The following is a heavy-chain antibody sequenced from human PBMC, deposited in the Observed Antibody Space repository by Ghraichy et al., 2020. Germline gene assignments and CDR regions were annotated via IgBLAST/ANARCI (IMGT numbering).Heavy chain of an antibody. CDR1: GFTFSSYI. Sequence: GGSLRLSCAASGFTFSSYIMNWVRQAPGKGLEWVSSISSSSSYIYYADSVKGRFTISRDNAKNSLYLQMSSLRAEDTAVYYCARDRAIDGYYYYYGMDVWGQGTTFTVSS. CDR2: ISSSSSYI. V-gene: IGHV3-21*01. D-gene: IGHD5-24*01. CDR3: ARDRAIDGYYYYYGMDV. J-gene: IGHJ6*02.